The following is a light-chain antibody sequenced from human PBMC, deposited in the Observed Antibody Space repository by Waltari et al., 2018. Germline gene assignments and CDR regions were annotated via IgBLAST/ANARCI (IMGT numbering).Light chain of an antibody. J-gene: IGLJ2*01. CDR1: RSDVGGYVS. V-gene: IGLV2-14*03. Sequence: QSALTQPASMSGSPGQSITIPCTGTRSDVGGYVSASWYQQHPGEAPKPMIFEVSRRPSGVSDRFSGSKSGNTASLTISGLQAEDEADYYCGSYASGNSILFGGGTKVTVL. CDR2: EVS. CDR3: GSYASGNSIL.